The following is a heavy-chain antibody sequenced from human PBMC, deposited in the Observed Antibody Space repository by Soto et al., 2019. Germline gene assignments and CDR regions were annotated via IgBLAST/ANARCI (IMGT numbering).Heavy chain of an antibody. CDR3: VRSGTSSGRFSDY. D-gene: IGHD2-15*01. J-gene: IGHJ4*02. CDR1: GYTFTRYW. Sequence: GESLKISCKVSGYTFTRYWIVWVLQMPGEGLEWMGVIYPSDSDIRYSPSFQGKVTISADKSITTAYLQWSSLKAADTAMYYCVRSGTSSGRFSDYWGQGTLVTVSS. CDR2: IYPSDSDI. V-gene: IGHV5-51*01.